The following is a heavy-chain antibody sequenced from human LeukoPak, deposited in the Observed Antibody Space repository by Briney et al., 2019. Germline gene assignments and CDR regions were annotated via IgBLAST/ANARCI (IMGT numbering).Heavy chain of an antibody. CDR2: ISSSSTTI. CDR1: GLTFSSYS. D-gene: IGHD6-6*01. Sequence: GGSLRLSCAASGLTFSSYSMNWVRQAPGKGLEWVSYISSSSTTIYYADSVKGRFTIPRDNAKNPLYLQMNSLRVEDTAVYYCARGGAARPDFWGQGTLVTVSS. CDR3: ARGGAARPDF. J-gene: IGHJ4*02. V-gene: IGHV3-48*04.